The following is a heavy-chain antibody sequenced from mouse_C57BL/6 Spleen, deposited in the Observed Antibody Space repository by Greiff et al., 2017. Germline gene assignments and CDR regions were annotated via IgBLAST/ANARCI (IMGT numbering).Heavy chain of an antibody. J-gene: IGHJ3*01. CDR3: ARSYGNPWFAY. CDR2: IDPSDSYT. Sequence: QVHVKQPGAELVMPGASVKLSCKASGYTFNSYCMHWVKQRPGQGLEWIGEIDPSDSYTNYNQKFKGKSTLTVDKSSSTAYMQLSSLTSEDSAVYYCARSYGNPWFAYWGQGTLVTVSA. CDR1: GYTFNSYC. V-gene: IGHV1-69*01. D-gene: IGHD2-1*01.